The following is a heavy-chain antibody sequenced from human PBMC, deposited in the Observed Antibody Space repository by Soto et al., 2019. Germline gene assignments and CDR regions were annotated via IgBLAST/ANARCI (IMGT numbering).Heavy chain of an antibody. CDR1: GYSISSGYY. Sequence: PSETLSLTCAVSGYSISSGYYWGWIRQPPGKGLEWIGSIYHSGSTYYNPSLKSRVTISVDTSKNQFSLKLSSVTAADTAVYYCARVLLWFGELLNYYGMDVWGQGTTVTVSS. CDR3: ARVLLWFGELLNYYGMDV. J-gene: IGHJ6*02. D-gene: IGHD3-10*01. V-gene: IGHV4-38-2*01. CDR2: IYHSGST.